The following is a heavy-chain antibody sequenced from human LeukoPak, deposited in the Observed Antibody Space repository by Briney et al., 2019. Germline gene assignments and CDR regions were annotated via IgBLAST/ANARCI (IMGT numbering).Heavy chain of an antibody. Sequence: SETLSLTCTVSGDSISSSSYFWAWIRQPPGKGLEWIGSVYYFGNTYYSPSLKSRVTISVDTSKNQFSLKLSSVTAADTAVYYCARHHNIVIVPTARGFDYWGLGSLVTVSS. V-gene: IGHV4-39*01. CDR1: GDSISSSSYF. J-gene: IGHJ4*02. CDR3: ARHHNIVIVPTARGFDY. D-gene: IGHD2-2*01. CDR2: VYYFGNT.